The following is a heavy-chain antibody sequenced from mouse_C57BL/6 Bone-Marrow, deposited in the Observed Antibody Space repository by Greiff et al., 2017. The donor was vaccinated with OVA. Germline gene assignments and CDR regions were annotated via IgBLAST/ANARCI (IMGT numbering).Heavy chain of an antibody. CDR1: GYTFTDYE. D-gene: IGHD2-2*01. CDR2: IDPETGGT. J-gene: IGHJ3*01. V-gene: IGHV1-15*01. Sequence: VKLQESGAELVRPGASVTLSCKASGYTFTDYEMHWVKQTPVHGLEWIGAIDPETGGTAYNQKFKGKAILTADKSSSTAYMELRSLTSEDSAVYYCTRGGYLPWFAYWGQGTLVTVSA. CDR3: TRGGYLPWFAY.